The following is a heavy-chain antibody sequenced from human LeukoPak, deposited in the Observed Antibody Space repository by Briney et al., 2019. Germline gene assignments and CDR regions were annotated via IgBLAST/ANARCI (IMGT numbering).Heavy chain of an antibody. CDR2: INHSGST. CDR1: GGSFSGYY. CDR3: ASRKIYYDSSGYYLTWFDP. Sequence: PSETLSLTCAVYGGSFSGYYWSWIRQPPGKGLEWIGEINHSGSTNYNPSLKSRVTISVDASKNQFSLKLSSVTAADTAVYYCASRKIYYDSSGYYLTWFDPWGQGTLVTVSS. V-gene: IGHV4-34*01. J-gene: IGHJ5*02. D-gene: IGHD3-22*01.